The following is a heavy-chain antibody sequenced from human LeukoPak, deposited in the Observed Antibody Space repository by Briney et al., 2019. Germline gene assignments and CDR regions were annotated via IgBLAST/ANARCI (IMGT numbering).Heavy chain of an antibody. V-gene: IGHV4-39*07. Sequence: PSETLSLTCTVSGGSISSSSYYWGWIRQPPGKGLEWIGSIYYSGSTYYNPSLKSRVTISVDRSKNQFSLKLSSVTAADTAVYYCARARGVVGATGDYWGQGTLVTVCS. CDR1: GGSISSSSYY. CDR2: IYYSGST. D-gene: IGHD1-26*01. CDR3: ARARGVVGATGDY. J-gene: IGHJ4*02.